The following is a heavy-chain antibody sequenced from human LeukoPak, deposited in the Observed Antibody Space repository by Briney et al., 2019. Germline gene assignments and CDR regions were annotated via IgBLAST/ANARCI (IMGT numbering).Heavy chain of an antibody. CDR2: INPSGGST. CDR1: GYTFTSYY. CDR3: ARAQSGSYLGNWFDP. Sequence: GASVNVSCKASGYTFTSYYMHWVRQAPGQGLEWMGLINPSGGSTSYAQNFQGRVTMTRDTSTSTVYMELSSLRSEDTAVYYCARAQSGSYLGNWFDPWGQGTLVTVSS. D-gene: IGHD1-26*01. J-gene: IGHJ5*02. V-gene: IGHV1-46*01.